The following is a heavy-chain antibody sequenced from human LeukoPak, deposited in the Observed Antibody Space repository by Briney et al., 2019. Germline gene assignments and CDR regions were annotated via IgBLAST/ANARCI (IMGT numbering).Heavy chain of an antibody. CDR1: GFSVTSSG. CDR3: TRGTYGTSGDYRTYFDK. D-gene: IGHD3-22*01. V-gene: IGHV3-33*01. Sequence: GGSLRLSCAASGFSVTSSGIHWVCQAPGKGLEWVSLIWYDGSLQYYADSVEGRFTVFRDTSKNTVYLQMNNLRAEDTAVYYCTRGTYGTSGDYRTYFDKWGQGTLVTVSS. J-gene: IGHJ4*02. CDR2: IWYDGSLQ.